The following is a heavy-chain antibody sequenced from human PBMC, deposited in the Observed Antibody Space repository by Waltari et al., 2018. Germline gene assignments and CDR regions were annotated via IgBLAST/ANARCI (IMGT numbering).Heavy chain of an antibody. CDR2: INPNSGGT. J-gene: IGHJ4*02. CDR3: ARLKYAVGAPYYFDY. V-gene: IGHV1-2*02. CDR1: GYTFTGYY. Sequence: QVQLDQSGAEVKKPGASVKVSGKASGYTFTGYYIHWVRQAPGQGLEWMGWINPNSGGTNYAQKFQGRVTMTRDTSISTAYMGLSRLRSDDTAVYYCARLKYAVGAPYYFDYWGQGTLVTVSS. D-gene: IGHD1-26*01.